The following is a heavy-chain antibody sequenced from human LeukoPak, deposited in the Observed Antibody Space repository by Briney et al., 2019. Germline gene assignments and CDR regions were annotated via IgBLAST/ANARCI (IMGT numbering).Heavy chain of an antibody. CDR2: IHSRGSTT. CDR3: AXSWXAVSGLGVDY. Sequence: PGGSLRLSCAASGFIFSSYAMIWVRQAPGEGLEWVSTIHSRGSTTYYAESVKGRFTISREKSKNTVYLEMNSLRAEDTGVYYXAXSWXAVSGLGVDYCGQGILVTVSS. CDR1: GFIFSSYA. J-gene: IGHJ4*02. V-gene: IGHV3-23*05. D-gene: IGHD6-19*01.